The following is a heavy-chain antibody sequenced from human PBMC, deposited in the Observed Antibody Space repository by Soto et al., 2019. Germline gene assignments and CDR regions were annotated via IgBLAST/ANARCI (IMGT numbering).Heavy chain of an antibody. J-gene: IGHJ4*02. V-gene: IGHV3-53*02. CDR3: ARSPYGSHYFDY. D-gene: IGHD3-10*01. Sequence: EVQLVETGGGLIQPGGSLRVSCAVSGFTGSGDYMNWVRQAPGKGLEWVSIIYSDGSTFYADSVKGRFTISRDNSKNTLFIQMNSLRAEDTAVYYCARSPYGSHYFDYWGQGTLVTVSS. CDR1: GFTGSGDY. CDR2: IYSDGST.